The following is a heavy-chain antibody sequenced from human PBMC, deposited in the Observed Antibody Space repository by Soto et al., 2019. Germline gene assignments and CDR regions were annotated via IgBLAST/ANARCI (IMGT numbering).Heavy chain of an antibody. J-gene: IGHJ4*02. V-gene: IGHV4-34*01. Sequence: QVQLQQWGAGLLKPSETLSLTCAVYGGSFSGYYWSWIRQPPGKGLEWIGEINHSGSTNYNPSLKSQVTISIDTSKNQCSRKLSSVTAADTAVYCCARGWGRIFDYWGQGTLVTVSS. CDR2: INHSGST. CDR1: GGSFSGYY. CDR3: ARGWGRIFDY. D-gene: IGHD7-27*01.